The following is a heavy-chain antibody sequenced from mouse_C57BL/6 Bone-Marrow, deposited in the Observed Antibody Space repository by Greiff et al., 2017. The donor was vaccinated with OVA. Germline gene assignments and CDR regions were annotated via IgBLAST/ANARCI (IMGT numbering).Heavy chain of an antibody. J-gene: IGHJ3*01. CDR2: INPNYGTT. D-gene: IGHD2-4*01. CDR1: GYSFTDYN. Sequence: VQLKESGPELVKPGASVKISCKASGYSFTDYNMNWVKQSNGKSLEWIGVINPNYGTTSYNQKFKGKATLTVDQSSSTAYMQLNSLTSEDSAVYYCARWDYYDYEGGAWFAYWGQGTLVTVSA. V-gene: IGHV1-39*01. CDR3: ARWDYYDYEGGAWFAY.